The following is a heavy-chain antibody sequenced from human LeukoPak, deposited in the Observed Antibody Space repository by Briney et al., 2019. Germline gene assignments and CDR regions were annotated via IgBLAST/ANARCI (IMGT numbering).Heavy chain of an antibody. CDR3: ARVYSSGWYHWFDP. J-gene: IGHJ5*02. V-gene: IGHV4-59*12. CDR2: FYYSGST. D-gene: IGHD6-19*01. CDR1: GGSISSYY. Sequence: PSETLSLTCTGSGGSISSYYWSWIRQPPGKGLEWIVTFYYSGSTYYSPSLNSRFAISADTSKNQFSLKVSSVTAADTAIYYCARVYSSGWYHWFDPWGQGTVVTVSS.